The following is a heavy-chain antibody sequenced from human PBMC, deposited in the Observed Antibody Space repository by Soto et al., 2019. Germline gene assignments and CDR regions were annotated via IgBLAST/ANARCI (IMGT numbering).Heavy chain of an antibody. CDR1: GFTFSNYA. CDR3: ARKFHYDAGTYLCDLDY. V-gene: IGHV3-30-3*01. CDR2: ISYDGGTK. Sequence: QVQLVESGGGVVQPGRSLRLSCAASGFTFSNYAVHWVRQAPGKGLEWVAVISYDGGTKNYADSVKGQFTISRDNTRNTLYLQMNSLRVEDTAVYYYARKFHYDAGTYLCDLDYWGHGTLVTVSS. D-gene: IGHD3-10*01. J-gene: IGHJ4*01.